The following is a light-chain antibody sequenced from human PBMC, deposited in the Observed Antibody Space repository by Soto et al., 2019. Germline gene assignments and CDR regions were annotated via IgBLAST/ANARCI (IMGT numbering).Light chain of an antibody. Sequence: DLVMTQSPLSLPVTPGEPASISCRSSQSLLHSNGYNYLDWYLQKPGQSPQLLIYLGSNRASGVPDRFSGSGSGTDFTLKISRVEAEDVGVYYCMQALQTPPTFGQGTKVDSK. CDR1: QSLLHSNGYNY. CDR3: MQALQTPPT. J-gene: IGKJ1*01. V-gene: IGKV2-28*01. CDR2: LGS.